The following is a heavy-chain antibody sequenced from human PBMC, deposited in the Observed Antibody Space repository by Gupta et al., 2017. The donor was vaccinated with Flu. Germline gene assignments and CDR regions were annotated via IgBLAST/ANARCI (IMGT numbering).Heavy chain of an antibody. J-gene: IGHJ5*02. CDR2: IRNKSYGGTT. CDR3: TRDREDIVIIPAATNWFDP. V-gene: IGHV3-49*04. Sequence: EVQLVESGGGSVQPGRSLRLSCIGSGFPFRDYGMRWVRQAPGKRLEWVAFIRNKSYGGTTEYAASVKGRFTISRDDSKNIVYLQMNSLKTEDTAIYYCTRDREDIVIIPAATNWFDPWGQGTLVTVSS. CDR1: GFPFRDYG. D-gene: IGHD2-2*01.